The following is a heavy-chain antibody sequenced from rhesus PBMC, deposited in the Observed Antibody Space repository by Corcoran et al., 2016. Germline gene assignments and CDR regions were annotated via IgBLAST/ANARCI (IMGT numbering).Heavy chain of an antibody. Sequence: QVQLQESGPGLVKPSETLSLTCTVCGGPISGYYWSWIRQPPGKGLEWVGNIDGNIAGTNYNPSLKSRVTISKATSKNQFSLKLSSVTAADTAVYYCARYTVSGIDYWGQGVLVTVSS. CDR1: GGPISGYY. V-gene: IGHV4-81*01. CDR2: IDGNIAGT. D-gene: IGHD4-23*01. J-gene: IGHJ4*01. CDR3: ARYTVSGIDY.